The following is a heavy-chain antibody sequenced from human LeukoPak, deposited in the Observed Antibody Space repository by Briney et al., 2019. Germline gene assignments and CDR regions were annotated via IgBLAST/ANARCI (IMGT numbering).Heavy chain of an antibody. CDR3: ARSFAGLSSSWYLGYFDY. CDR2: IYPGDSDT. V-gene: IGHV5-51*01. J-gene: IGHJ4*02. CDR1: GYSFTSYW. Sequence: GESLKISCKGSGYSFTSYWIGWVRQMPGKGLEWMGIIYPGDSDTRYSPSFQGQVTISADKSISTAYLQWSSLKASDTAMYYCARSFAGLSSSWYLGYFDYWGQGTLVTVSS. D-gene: IGHD6-13*01.